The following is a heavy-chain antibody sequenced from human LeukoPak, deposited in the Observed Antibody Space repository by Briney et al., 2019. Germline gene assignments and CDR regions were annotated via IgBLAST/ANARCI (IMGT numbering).Heavy chain of an antibody. CDR3: ARVINYGDYVAVDDAFDI. J-gene: IGHJ3*02. CDR1: GFTFSSYG. Sequence: GGSLRLTCAASGFTFSSYGMHWVRQAPGKGLEWVAFIRYDGSNKYYADSVKGRFTISRDNSKNTLYLQMNSLRAEDTAVYYCARVINYGDYVAVDDAFDIWGQGTMVTVSS. CDR2: IRYDGSNK. D-gene: IGHD4-17*01. V-gene: IGHV3-30*02.